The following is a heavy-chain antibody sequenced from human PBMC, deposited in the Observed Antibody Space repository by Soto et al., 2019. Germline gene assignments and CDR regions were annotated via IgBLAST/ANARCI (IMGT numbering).Heavy chain of an antibody. CDR2: IRSKANSHAT. D-gene: IGHD2-15*01. J-gene: IGHJ4*02. CDR1: GFIFSDSA. Sequence: GGSLRLSCAASGFIFSDSAIHWVRQASGKGLEWVGRIRSKANSHATAYAASVKGRFTISRDDSKNTAYLQMNSLKTEDTAVYYCARLKDVGVVVAAFDYWGQGTLVTVSS. CDR3: ARLKDVGVVVAAFDY. V-gene: IGHV3-73*01.